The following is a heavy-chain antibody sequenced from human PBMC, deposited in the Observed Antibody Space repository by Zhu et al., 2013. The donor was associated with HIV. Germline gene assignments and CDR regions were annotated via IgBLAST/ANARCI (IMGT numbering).Heavy chain of an antibody. V-gene: IGHV1-69*01. CDR3: ASQHPGWGFDAGYYFDY. Sequence: QVQLVQSGAEVKKPGASVKVSCKASGGTFSSYAISWVRQAPGQGLEWMGGIIPIFGTANYAQKFQGRVTITADESTSTAYMELSSLRSEDTAVYYCASQHPGWGFDAGYYFDYWGQGTLVTVSS. CDR2: IIPIFGTA. CDR1: GGTFSSYA. D-gene: IGHD3-9*01. J-gene: IGHJ4*02.